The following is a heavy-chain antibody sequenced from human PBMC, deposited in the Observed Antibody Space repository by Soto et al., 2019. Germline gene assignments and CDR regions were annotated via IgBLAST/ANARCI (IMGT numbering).Heavy chain of an antibody. CDR2: IYWNGNE. CDR3: ALELSGYYYVMDV. Sequence: QITLRESGPTLVKPTQTLTLTCTFSGFSFSTSGVGVGWFRQPPGQALQWLALIYWNGNERYSPSLNNRLTVTKDTSKNQVVLTMTDVDPVDTATYYCALELSGYYYVMDVWGQGTNVTVSS. CDR1: GFSFSTSGVG. D-gene: IGHD2-15*01. V-gene: IGHV2-5*01. J-gene: IGHJ6*02.